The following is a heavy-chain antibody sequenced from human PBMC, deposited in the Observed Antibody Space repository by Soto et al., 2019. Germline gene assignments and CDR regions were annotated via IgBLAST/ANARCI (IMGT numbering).Heavy chain of an antibody. CDR2: IKQDGSEK. D-gene: IGHD1-26*01. CDR1: GFTFSSYW. Sequence: GGSLRLSCAASGFTFSSYWMSWVRQAPGKGLEWVANIKQDGSEKYYVDSVKGRFTISRDNAKNSLYLQMNSLRAEDTAVYYCARLGVGATRAFDIWGQGTMVTVSS. V-gene: IGHV3-7*03. CDR3: ARLGVGATRAFDI. J-gene: IGHJ3*02.